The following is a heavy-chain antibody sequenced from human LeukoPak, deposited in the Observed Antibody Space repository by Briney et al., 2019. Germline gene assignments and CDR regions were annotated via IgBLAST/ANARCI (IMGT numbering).Heavy chain of an antibody. CDR1: GFTVSSNY. J-gene: IGHJ4*02. D-gene: IGHD3-22*01. CDR3: VREYDSSGYYYFDY. Sequence: GGSLRLSCAASGFTVSSNYMSWVRQAPGKGLEWVSVIYSGGSTYYADSVEGRFTISRDNSKNTLYLQMNSLRAEDTAVYYCVREYDSSGYYYFDYWGQGTLVTVSS. CDR2: IYSGGST. V-gene: IGHV3-66*01.